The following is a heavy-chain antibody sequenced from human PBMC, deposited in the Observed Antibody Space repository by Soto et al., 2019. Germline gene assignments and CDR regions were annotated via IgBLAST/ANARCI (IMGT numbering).Heavy chain of an antibody. CDR2: ISYDGSNK. CDR3: AKDRSGRTHYYYYGMDV. Sequence: QVQLVESGGGVVQTGRSLRLSCAASGFTFSSYGMHWVLQAPGKGLEWVAVISYDGSNKYYADSVKGRFTISRDNSKNKLYLQRNSRRADDTAVYYCAKDRSGRTHYYYYGMDVWGQGTTVTVSS. J-gene: IGHJ6*01. CDR1: GFTFSSYG. V-gene: IGHV3-30*18. D-gene: IGHD3-10*01.